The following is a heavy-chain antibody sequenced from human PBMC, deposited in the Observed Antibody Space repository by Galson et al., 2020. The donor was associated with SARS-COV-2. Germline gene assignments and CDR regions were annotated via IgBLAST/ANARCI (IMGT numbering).Heavy chain of an antibody. CDR2: INPNSGGT. Sequence: ASVKVSCKASGYTFMHWVRQAPGQGLEWMGWINPNSGGTNYAQKFQGWVTMTRDTSISTAYMELSRLKSDDTAVYYCARETGMTTFNFFDYWGQGTLVTVSS. D-gene: IGHD4-4*01. CDR3: ARETGMTTFNFFDY. CDR1: GYTF. J-gene: IGHJ4*02. V-gene: IGHV1-2*04.